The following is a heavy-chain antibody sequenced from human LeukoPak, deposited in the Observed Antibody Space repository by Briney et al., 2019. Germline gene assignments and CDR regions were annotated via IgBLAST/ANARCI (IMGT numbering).Heavy chain of an antibody. CDR3: ARSRLEWLSRGDAFDI. CDR2: INHSGST. V-gene: IGHV4-34*01. Sequence: SETLSLTCAVYGGSFSGYYWSWIRQPPGKGLEWIGEINHSGSTNYNPSLKSRVTISVDTSKNQFSLKLSSVTAADTAVYYCARSRLEWLSRGDAFDIWSQGTMVAVSS. J-gene: IGHJ3*02. CDR1: GGSFSGYY. D-gene: IGHD3-3*01.